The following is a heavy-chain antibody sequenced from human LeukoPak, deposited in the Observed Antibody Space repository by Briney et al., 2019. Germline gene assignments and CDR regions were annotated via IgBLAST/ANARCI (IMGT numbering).Heavy chain of an antibody. CDR1: GGSISSYY. Sequence: PSETLSLTCTVSGGSISSYYWSWIRQPAGKGLEWIGRIYTSGSTNYNPSLKSRVTMSVDTSKNQFSLKLSSVTAADTAVYYCARPFRYSSSLSGWFDPWGQGTLVTVSS. V-gene: IGHV4-4*07. J-gene: IGHJ5*02. CDR3: ARPFRYSSSLSGWFDP. CDR2: IYTSGST. D-gene: IGHD6-13*01.